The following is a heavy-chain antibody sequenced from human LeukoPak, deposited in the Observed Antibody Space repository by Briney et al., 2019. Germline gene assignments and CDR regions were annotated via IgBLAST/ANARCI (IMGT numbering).Heavy chain of an antibody. V-gene: IGHV3-7*03. J-gene: IGHJ4*02. CDR3: ARYYYDSSGYYYFDY. D-gene: IGHD3-22*01. Sequence: LKQDGTEKYYVDSVKGRFTISRDNAKNSLYLQMNSLRAEDTAVYYCARYYYDSSGYYYFDYWGQGTLVTVSS. CDR2: LKQDGTEK.